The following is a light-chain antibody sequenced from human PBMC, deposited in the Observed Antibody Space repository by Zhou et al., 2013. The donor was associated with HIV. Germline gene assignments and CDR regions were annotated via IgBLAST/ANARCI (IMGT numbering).Light chain of an antibody. J-gene: IGKJ4*01. Sequence: EIVLTQSPGTLSLSPGGRATLSCRASHTVSSTYLAWYQQRPGQAPRLLIFGASSRAAGIPHRFSGSGSGTDFTLTITRLEAEDFAVYYCQQYGNFPGVTFGGGTKVEIK. CDR3: QQYGNFPGVT. CDR2: GAS. V-gene: IGKV3-20*01. CDR1: HTVSSTY.